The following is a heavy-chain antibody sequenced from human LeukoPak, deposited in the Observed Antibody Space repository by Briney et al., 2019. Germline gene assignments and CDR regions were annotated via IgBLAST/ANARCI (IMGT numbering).Heavy chain of an antibody. CDR2: IYHSGST. Sequence: SETLSLTCAVYGGSFSGYYWSCIRQPPGKGLEWIGEIYHSGSTNYSPSLKSRVTISLDTSKNQFSLKLSSVTAADTAVYYCARDSRGYSYGYSWFDPWGQGTLVTVSS. V-gene: IGHV4-34*01. CDR1: GGSFSGYY. D-gene: IGHD5-18*01. J-gene: IGHJ5*02. CDR3: ARDSRGYSYGYSWFDP.